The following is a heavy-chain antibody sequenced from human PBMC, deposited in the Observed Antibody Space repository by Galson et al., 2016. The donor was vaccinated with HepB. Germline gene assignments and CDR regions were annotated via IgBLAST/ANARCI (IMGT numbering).Heavy chain of an antibody. CDR1: GASISSSNW. CDR2: IFHSGSP. CDR3: ARRSGIAVAGDYFYYGMDV. Sequence: SETLSLTCAVSGASISSSNWWSLVRQPPGKGLEWIGEIFHSGSPNYNPSLNSRVTISVDKSKNQFSLHLNSVTAADTAIYYCARRSGIAVAGDYFYYGMDVWGQGTTVTVSS. D-gene: IGHD6-19*01. J-gene: IGHJ6*02. V-gene: IGHV4-4*02.